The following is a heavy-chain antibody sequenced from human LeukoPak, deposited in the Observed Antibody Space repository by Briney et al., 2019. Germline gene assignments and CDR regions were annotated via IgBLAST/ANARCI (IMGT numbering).Heavy chain of an antibody. D-gene: IGHD3-3*01. Sequence: GGSLRLSCAASGFTFSSYWMSWVRQAPGKGLEWVANIKQDGSEKYYVDSVKGRFTISRDNAKNSLYLQMNSLRAEDTAVYYCAKGSIRGYDFWSGYSGVAFDIWGQGTMVTVSS. J-gene: IGHJ3*02. V-gene: IGHV3-7*01. CDR1: GFTFSSYW. CDR3: AKGSIRGYDFWSGYSGVAFDI. CDR2: IKQDGSEK.